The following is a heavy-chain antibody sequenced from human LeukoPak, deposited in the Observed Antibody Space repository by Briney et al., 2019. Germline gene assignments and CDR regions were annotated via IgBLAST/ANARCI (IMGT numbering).Heavy chain of an antibody. J-gene: IGHJ4*02. CDR2: IMPKLDTA. CDR3: ASGRTDIIVVPATLRNYYFDY. CDR1: GGTFSSYD. D-gene: IGHD2-2*01. Sequence: SVKVSCKASGGTFSSYDISWVRQAPGQGLEWMGGIMPKLDTANYAQKFQGRVTITADKSTSTAYMELSSLRSEDTAVYYCASGRTDIIVVPATLRNYYFDYWGQGTLVTVSS. V-gene: IGHV1-69*06.